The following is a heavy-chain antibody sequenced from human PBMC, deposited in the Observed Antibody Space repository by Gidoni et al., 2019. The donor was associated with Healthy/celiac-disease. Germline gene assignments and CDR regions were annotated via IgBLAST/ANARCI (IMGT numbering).Heavy chain of an antibody. J-gene: IGHJ4*02. CDR1: GGSFSGYY. V-gene: IGHV4-34*01. Sequence: QLQQWGAGLLKPSETLSLTCAVYGGSFSGYYWSWIRQPPGKGLEWIGEINQSGSTNYNPSLKSRVTISVDTSKNQFSLKLSSVTAADTAVYYCARRIYDSSGYYDYWGQGTLVTVSS. D-gene: IGHD3-22*01. CDR2: INQSGST. CDR3: ARRIYDSSGYYDY.